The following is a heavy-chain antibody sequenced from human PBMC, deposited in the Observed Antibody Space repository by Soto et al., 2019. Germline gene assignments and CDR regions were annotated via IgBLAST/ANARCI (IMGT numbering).Heavy chain of an antibody. CDR2: ISTGGGAI. V-gene: IGHV3-48*03. CDR1: GLSFSSYE. J-gene: IGHJ5*02. D-gene: IGHD1-26*01. CDR3: ARDIGGGNWFDP. Sequence: GGSLRLSCEASGLSFSSYEMNGVRQAQGKGLEWVSYISTGGGAIHYADSVKGRFTVSRDNAKSSLYLQMNSLRAEDTALYYCARDIGGGNWFDPWGQGTLVTVSS.